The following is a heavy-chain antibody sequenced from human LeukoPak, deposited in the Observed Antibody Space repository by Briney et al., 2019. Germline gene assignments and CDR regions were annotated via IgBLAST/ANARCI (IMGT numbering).Heavy chain of an antibody. V-gene: IGHV1-69*05. CDR3: ASSSRGYSGGNWFDP. Sequence: SVKVSCKASGGTFSSYAISWVRQAPGQGLEWMGGIIPIFGTANYAQKFQGRVTITTDESTSTAYMELSSLRSEDTAVYYCASSSRGYSGGNWFDPWGQGTLVTVSS. D-gene: IGHD5-12*01. J-gene: IGHJ5*02. CDR1: GGTFSSYA. CDR2: IIPIFGTA.